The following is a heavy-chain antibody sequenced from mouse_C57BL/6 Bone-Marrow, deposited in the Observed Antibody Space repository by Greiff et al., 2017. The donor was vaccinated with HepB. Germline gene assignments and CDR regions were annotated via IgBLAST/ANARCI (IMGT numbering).Heavy chain of an antibody. J-gene: IGHJ2*01. D-gene: IGHD1-1*01. CDR1: GFTFSDYY. V-gene: IGHV5-12*01. CDR3: ARHGSSSFFDY. Sequence: EVKLVDSGGGLVQPGGSLKLSCAASGFTFSDYYMYWVRQTPEKRLEWVAYISNGGGSTYYPDTVKGRFTISRDNAKNTLYLQMSSLKSEDTAMYYCARHGSSSFFDYWGQGTTLTVSS. CDR2: ISNGGGST.